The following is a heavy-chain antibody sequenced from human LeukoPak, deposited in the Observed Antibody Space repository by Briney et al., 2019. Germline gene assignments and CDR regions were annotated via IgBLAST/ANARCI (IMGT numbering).Heavy chain of an antibody. D-gene: IGHD3-10*01. CDR2: ISAYNGNT. Sequence: ASVKVSCKASGYTFTSYGISWVRQAPGQGLEWMGWISAYNGNTNYAQKLQGRVTMTTDTSTSTAYMELRSLRSDDTAVYSCARDRRITMVRGVMLYYYYGMDVWGQGTTVTVSS. J-gene: IGHJ6*02. V-gene: IGHV1-18*01. CDR1: GYTFTSYG. CDR3: ARDRRITMVRGVMLYYYYGMDV.